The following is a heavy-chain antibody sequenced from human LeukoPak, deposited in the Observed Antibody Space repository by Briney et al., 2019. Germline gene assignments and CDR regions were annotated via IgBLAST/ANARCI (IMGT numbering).Heavy chain of an antibody. CDR2: INHSGST. V-gene: IGHV4-34*01. D-gene: IGHD3-16*02. CDR1: GGSFSGYY. J-gene: IGHJ4*02. CDR3: ARDVLGLGELSSLDY. Sequence: PSETLSLTCAVYGGSFSGYYWSWIRQPPGKGLEWIGEINHSGSTNYNPSLKSRVTISVDTSKNQFSLKLSSVTAADTAVYYCARDVLGLGELSSLDYWGQGTLVTVSS.